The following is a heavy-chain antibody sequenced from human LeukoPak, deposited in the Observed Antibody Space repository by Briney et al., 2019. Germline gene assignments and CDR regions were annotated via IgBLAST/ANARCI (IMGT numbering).Heavy chain of an antibody. CDR2: INHSGST. D-gene: IGHD4-23*01. J-gene: IGHJ2*01. CDR3: ARATYYGGNPRYFDL. CDR1: GGSFSGYY. Sequence: SETLSLTCAVYGGSFSGYYWSWIRQPPGKGLEWIGEINHSGSTNYNPSLKSRVTISVDTSKNQFSPKLSSVTAADTAVYYCARATYYGGNPRYFDLWGRGTLVTVSS. V-gene: IGHV4-34*01.